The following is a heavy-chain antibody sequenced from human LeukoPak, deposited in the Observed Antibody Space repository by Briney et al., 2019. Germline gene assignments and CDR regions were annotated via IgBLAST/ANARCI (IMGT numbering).Heavy chain of an antibody. Sequence: ASVKVSCKASEYTFTSYDINWVRQATGQGLEWMGWISAYNGNTNYAQKLQGRVTMTTDTSTSTAYMELRSLRSDDTAVYYCARVGRSWSGYNYLDYWGQGTLVTVSS. D-gene: IGHD3-3*01. CDR2: ISAYNGNT. V-gene: IGHV1-18*01. CDR1: EYTFTSYD. CDR3: ARVGRSWSGYNYLDY. J-gene: IGHJ4*02.